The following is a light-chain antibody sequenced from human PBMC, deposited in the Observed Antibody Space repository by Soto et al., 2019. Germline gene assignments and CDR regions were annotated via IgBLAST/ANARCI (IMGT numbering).Light chain of an antibody. CDR3: SSYTSTSPVYV. CDR2: EVD. V-gene: IGLV2-14*01. J-gene: IGLJ1*01. CDR1: NTDVGRYNY. Sequence: QSVLTQPASVSGSPGQSITISCTGTNTDVGRYNYVSWYQQYPGKAPKLLISEVDNRPSGVSNRFSGSKSGNTASLTISGLQAEDEADYYCSSYTSTSPVYVFGTGTKVTVL.